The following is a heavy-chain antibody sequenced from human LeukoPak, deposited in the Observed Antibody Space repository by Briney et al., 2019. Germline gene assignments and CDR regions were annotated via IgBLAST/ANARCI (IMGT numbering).Heavy chain of an antibody. V-gene: IGHV3-9*01. D-gene: IGHD4-17*01. CDR1: GFTFDDYA. Sequence: GGSLRLSCAASGFTFDDYAMHWVRQAPGKGLGWVSGISWNSGSIGYADSVKGRFTISRDNSKNTLYLQMNSLRAEDTAVYYCAKEQRRDYVGSAFDYWGQGTLVTVSS. CDR3: AKEQRRDYVGSAFDY. J-gene: IGHJ4*02. CDR2: ISWNSGSI.